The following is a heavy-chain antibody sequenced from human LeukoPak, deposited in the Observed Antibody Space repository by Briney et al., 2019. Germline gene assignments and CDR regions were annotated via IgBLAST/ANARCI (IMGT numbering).Heavy chain of an antibody. CDR2: ISSNGSTI. Sequence: PGGSLRLSCAASALTFSDYSMNWVRQAPGKGLEWISYISSNGSTIYYADSVKGRFTISRDNAKNSLYLQMNSLSAEDTAVYYCARTSSSWHLIGEDWGQGTLVTVSS. D-gene: IGHD6-13*01. J-gene: IGHJ4*02. CDR3: ARTSSSWHLIGED. CDR1: ALTFSDYS. V-gene: IGHV3-48*04.